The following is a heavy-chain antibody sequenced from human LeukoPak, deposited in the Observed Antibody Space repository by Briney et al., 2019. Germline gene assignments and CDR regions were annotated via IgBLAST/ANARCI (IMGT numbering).Heavy chain of an antibody. CDR2: IVGSGSSA. V-gene: IGHV3-23*01. CDR1: GFTFSNYA. D-gene: IGHD4-17*01. CDR3: VRGDYGDYTLFDY. Sequence: PGGSLRLSCAASGFTFSNYAMSWVRQAPGKGLEWVSGIVGSGSSAYYADSVKGRFTISRDNSKNTLYLQINSLRAEDTAVYYCVRGDYGDYTLFDYWGQGTLVTVSS. J-gene: IGHJ4*02.